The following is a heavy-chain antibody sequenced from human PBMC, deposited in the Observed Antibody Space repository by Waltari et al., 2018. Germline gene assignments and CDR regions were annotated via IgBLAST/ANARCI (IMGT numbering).Heavy chain of an antibody. J-gene: IGHJ6*02. CDR1: GGSFSGYY. CDR2: INHSGST. CDR3: ARGPGGSSWYYYYYGMDV. V-gene: IGHV4-34*01. D-gene: IGHD6-13*01. Sequence: QVQLQQWGAGLLKPSETLSLTCAVYGGSFSGYYWSWIRQPPGKGLEWIGEINHSGSTNYNPSLKSRVTISVDTSKNQFSLKLSSVTAADTAVHYCARGPGGSSWYYYYYGMDVWGQGTTVTVSS.